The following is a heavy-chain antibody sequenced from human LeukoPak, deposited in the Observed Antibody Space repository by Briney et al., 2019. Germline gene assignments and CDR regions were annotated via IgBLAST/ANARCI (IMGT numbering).Heavy chain of an antibody. CDR1: GGTFSSYA. J-gene: IGHJ6*02. CDR3: ARVQKGDYDSSKGMDV. D-gene: IGHD3-22*01. V-gene: IGHV1-69*04. Sequence: EASVKVSCKASGGTFSSYAISWVRQSPGQGLEWMGRIIPILGIANYAQKFQGRVTITADKSTSTAYMELSSLRAEDTAVYYCARVQKGDYDSSKGMDVWGQGTTVTVSS. CDR2: IIPILGIA.